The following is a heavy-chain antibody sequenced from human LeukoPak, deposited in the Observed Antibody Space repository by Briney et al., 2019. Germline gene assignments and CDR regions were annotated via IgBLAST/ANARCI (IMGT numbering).Heavy chain of an antibody. J-gene: IGHJ4*02. CDR1: GGSISSSSYY. CDR3: ARLPRRIVGATTDDY. Sequence: SETLSLTCTVSGGSISSSSYYWGWIRQPPGKGLEWIGSIYYSGSTYYNPSLKSRVTISVDTSKNQFSLKLSSVTAADTAVYYCARLPRRIVGATTDDYWGPGTLVTVSS. D-gene: IGHD1-26*01. V-gene: IGHV4-39*01. CDR2: IYYSGST.